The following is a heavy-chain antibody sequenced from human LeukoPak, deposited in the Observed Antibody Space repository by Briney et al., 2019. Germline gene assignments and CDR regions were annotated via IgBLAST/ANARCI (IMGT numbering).Heavy chain of an antibody. CDR2: IYYSGST. CDR3: ARAERFSGNSGWFDP. CDR1: GGSISSGGYY. J-gene: IGHJ5*02. V-gene: IGHV4-31*03. Sequence: SQTLSLTCTVSGGSISSGGYYWSWIRQHPGKGLEWIGYIYYSGSTYYNPSLKSRVIISVDTSRNQFSLKLSSVTAADMAVYYCARAERFSGNSGWFDPWGQGTLVTVSS. D-gene: IGHD4-23*01.